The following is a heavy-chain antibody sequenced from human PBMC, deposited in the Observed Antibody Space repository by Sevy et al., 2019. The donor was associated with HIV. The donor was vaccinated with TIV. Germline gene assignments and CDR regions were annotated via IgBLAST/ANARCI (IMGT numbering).Heavy chain of an antibody. V-gene: IGHV3-23*01. CDR2: ISGSGDTT. D-gene: IGHD1-26*01. CDR1: GITFSSYA. J-gene: IGHJ5*02. Sequence: GGSLRLSCAASGITFSSYAMSWVRQAPGKGLDWVSIISGSGDTTYYADSVKGRFNISRDNSKNTLYLHMSSLRAEDTAVYYCTKHIGATRGSWFDPWGQGTLVTVSS. CDR3: TKHIGATRGSWFDP.